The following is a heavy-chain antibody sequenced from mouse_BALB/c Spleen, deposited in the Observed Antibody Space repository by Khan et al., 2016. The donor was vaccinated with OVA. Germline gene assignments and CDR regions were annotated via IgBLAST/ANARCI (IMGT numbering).Heavy chain of an antibody. J-gene: IGHJ2*01. CDR2: TNPTNGRT. V-gene: IGHV1S81*02. CDR1: GYTFTSSW. D-gene: IGHD1-1*01. CDR3: ARIKKIVATYFDY. Sequence: QVQLQQSGAELVKAGASVKMSCKASGYTFTSSWMHWVKQRLGQGLEWFAETNPTNGRTYYNEKFKSKATLTVDKSSSTAYMLLSGPTFEDSAVYYCARIKKIVATYFDYWGQGTTLTVSS.